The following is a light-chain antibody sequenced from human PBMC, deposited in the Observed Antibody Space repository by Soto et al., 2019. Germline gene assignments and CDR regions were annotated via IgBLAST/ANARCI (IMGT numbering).Light chain of an antibody. CDR3: SSYGGRNNYVV. Sequence: QSALTQPPSASESPGQSVTISCTGTSSDVGGYNYVSWYQQHPGKAPKLMIYEVSKRPSGVPDRFSGSKSGNTASLTVSGLQTEDEADYYCSSYGGRNNYVVFGGGTKLTVL. V-gene: IGLV2-8*01. CDR1: SSDVGGYNY. CDR2: EVS. J-gene: IGLJ2*01.